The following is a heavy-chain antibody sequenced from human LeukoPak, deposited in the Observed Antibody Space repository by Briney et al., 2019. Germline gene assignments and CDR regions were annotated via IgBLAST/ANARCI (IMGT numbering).Heavy chain of an antibody. CDR2: IKPNSGVT. D-gene: IGHD2-21*02. Sequence: ASVKVSCKTSGYTFATYFMHCVRQAPGQGLEWMGYIKPNSGVTNYAQKFRGSVTMTWDTSISTAYIELSGLTSDDTAIYYCARPTYCGSNCYFNFDYWGQGTLVTVSS. CDR1: GYTFATYF. J-gene: IGHJ4*02. V-gene: IGHV1-2*02. CDR3: ARPTYCGSNCYFNFDY.